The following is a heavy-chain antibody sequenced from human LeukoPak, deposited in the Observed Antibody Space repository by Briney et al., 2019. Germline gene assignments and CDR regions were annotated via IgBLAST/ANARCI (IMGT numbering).Heavy chain of an antibody. CDR3: ARGAKRWLQFKTSAGFDY. D-gene: IGHD5-24*01. J-gene: IGHJ4*02. CDR1: GGTFSSYV. Sequence: ASVKVSCKASGGTFSSYVINWVRQAPGQGLEWMGGIIPIFGTANYAQKFQGRVTITADKSTSTVYMELSSLRSEDTAVYYCARGAKRWLQFKTSAGFDYWGQGTLLTVSS. V-gene: IGHV1-69*06. CDR2: IIPIFGTA.